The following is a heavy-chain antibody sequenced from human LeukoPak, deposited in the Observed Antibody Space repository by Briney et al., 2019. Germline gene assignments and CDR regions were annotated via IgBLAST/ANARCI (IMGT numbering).Heavy chain of an antibody. CDR1: GYSISSGYY. V-gene: IGHV4-38-2*02. Sequence: SETLSLTCTVSGYSISSGYYWGWIRQPPGKGLEWIGSIYHSGSTNYNPSLKSRVTISVDTSKNQFSLKLSSVTAADTAVYYCARDPSTGTTENWFDPWGQGTLVTVSS. J-gene: IGHJ5*02. D-gene: IGHD1-1*01. CDR2: IYHSGST. CDR3: ARDPSTGTTENWFDP.